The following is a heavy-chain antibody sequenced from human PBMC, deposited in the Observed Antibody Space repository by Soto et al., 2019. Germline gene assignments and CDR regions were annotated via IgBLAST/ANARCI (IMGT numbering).Heavy chain of an antibody. J-gene: IGHJ4*02. CDR2: ISGSGGST. CDR1: GFTFSSYA. V-gene: IGHV3-23*01. Sequence: GGSLRLSCAASGFTFSSYAMSWVRQAPGKGLEWVSAISGSGGSTYYADSVKGRFTISRDNSKNTLYLQMNSLRAEDTAVYYCAKDPLESAPDYGDGYYFDYWGQGTLVTVSS. D-gene: IGHD4-17*01. CDR3: AKDPLESAPDYGDGYYFDY.